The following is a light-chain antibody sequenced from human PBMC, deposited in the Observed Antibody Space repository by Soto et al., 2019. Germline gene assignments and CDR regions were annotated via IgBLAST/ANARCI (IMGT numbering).Light chain of an antibody. Sequence: EIVLTQSPATLSLSPGERATLSCRASQSVSSYLAWYQQKPGQAPRLLIYDASNRATGIPARFSGSGSGTEFTLTISSREPEDFAVYYCQQRSNWPGFTFGPGTKVDIK. CDR2: DAS. CDR3: QQRSNWPGFT. J-gene: IGKJ3*01. CDR1: QSVSSY. V-gene: IGKV3-11*01.